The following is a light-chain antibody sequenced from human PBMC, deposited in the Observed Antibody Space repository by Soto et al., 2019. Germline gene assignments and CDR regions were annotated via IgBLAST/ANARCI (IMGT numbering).Light chain of an antibody. J-gene: IGLJ2*01. CDR1: SSDVGGYNY. V-gene: IGLV2-14*01. CDR2: YVS. Sequence: QSALTQPASVSGSPGQSITISCTGTSSDVGGYNYVSWYQQHPGKAPKLMIYYVSNRPSGVSNRFSGSKSGNTASLTISGLQAEDEADYYCCSYTISSTRVFGGGTKLTVL. CDR3: CSYTISSTRV.